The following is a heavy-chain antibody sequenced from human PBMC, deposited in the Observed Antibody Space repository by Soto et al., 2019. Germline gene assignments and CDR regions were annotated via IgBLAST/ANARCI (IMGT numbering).Heavy chain of an antibody. CDR1: GFTFSSYG. Sequence: QVQLVESGGGVVQPGRSLRLSCAASGFTFSSYGMHWVRQAPGKGLEWVAVIWYDGSNKYYADSVKGRFTISRDNSKNTLYLQMNSLRAEDTAVYYCARTLGSSSRGAYYYYGMDVWGQGTTVTVSS. CDR2: IWYDGSNK. V-gene: IGHV3-33*01. J-gene: IGHJ6*02. CDR3: ARTLGSSSRGAYYYYGMDV. D-gene: IGHD6-13*01.